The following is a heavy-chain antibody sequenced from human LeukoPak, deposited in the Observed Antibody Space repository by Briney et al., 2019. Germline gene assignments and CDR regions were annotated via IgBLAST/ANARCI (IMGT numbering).Heavy chain of an antibody. D-gene: IGHD3-10*01. V-gene: IGHV3-23*01. J-gene: IGHJ4*02. CDR2: ISGSGGST. CDR1: GFTFSSYG. CDR3: AKAEAQLWFGELFPDY. Sequence: PGGSLRLSCAASGFTFSSYGMSWVRQAPGKGLEWVSAISGSGGSTYYADSVKGRFTISRDNSKNTLYLQMNSLRAEDTAVYYCAKAEAQLWFGELFPDYWGQGTLVTVSS.